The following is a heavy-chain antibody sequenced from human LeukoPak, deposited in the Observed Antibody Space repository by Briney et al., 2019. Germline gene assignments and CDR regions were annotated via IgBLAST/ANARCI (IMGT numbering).Heavy chain of an antibody. CDR2: ISTSGGSS. Sequence: GRSLRLSCAASGFTFSSYAMHWVRRAPGKGLEWVSGISTSGGSSSYADSVKGRFTISRDNPRNTLYMQMNSLRAEDTALYYCAIMHPYYDGSGYWVQWGQGTLVTVSS. CDR1: GFTFSSYA. CDR3: AIMHPYYDGSGYWVQ. D-gene: IGHD3-22*01. V-gene: IGHV3-23*01. J-gene: IGHJ4*02.